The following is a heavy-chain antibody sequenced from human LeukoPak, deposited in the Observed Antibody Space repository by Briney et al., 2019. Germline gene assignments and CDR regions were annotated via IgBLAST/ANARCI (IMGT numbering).Heavy chain of an antibody. Sequence: AGGSLRLSCAASGITLSNYWMHWVRQVPGKGLVWVSRINYEGSTTSYADSVKGRFTISRDNSKNTLYLQMNSLRAEDTAVYYCAKEGRFLEWLLLDYYYYYYMDVWGKGTTVTVSS. CDR2: INYEGSTT. V-gene: IGHV3-74*01. D-gene: IGHD3-3*01. CDR1: GITLSNYW. CDR3: AKEGRFLEWLLLDYYYYYYMDV. J-gene: IGHJ6*03.